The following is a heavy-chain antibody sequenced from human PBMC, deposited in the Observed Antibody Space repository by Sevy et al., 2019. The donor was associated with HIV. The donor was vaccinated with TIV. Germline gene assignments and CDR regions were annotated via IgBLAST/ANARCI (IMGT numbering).Heavy chain of an antibody. Sequence: SETLSLTCAVYGGSFSGYYWSWIRQPPGKGLEWIGEINHSGNTNYNPSLKCRVTISVDTSKNQFSLKLSSVTAADTAVFCCAITLSPYYFIDVWGKGTTVTVSS. CDR3: AITLSPYYFIDV. CDR1: GGSFSGYY. V-gene: IGHV4-34*01. J-gene: IGHJ6*03. CDR2: INHSGNT. D-gene: IGHD1-20*01.